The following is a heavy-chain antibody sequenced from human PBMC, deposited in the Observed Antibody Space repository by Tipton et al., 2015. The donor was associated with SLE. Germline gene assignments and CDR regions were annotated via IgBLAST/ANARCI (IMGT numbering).Heavy chain of an antibody. Sequence: SLRLSCAASGFTSSSYAMHWVRQAPGKGLEWVAVISYDGSNKYYADSVKGRFTISRDNSKNTLYLQMNSLRAEDTAVYYCARDYRFLEWLTYYFDYWGQGTLVTVSS. V-gene: IGHV3-30-3*01. CDR2: ISYDGSNK. D-gene: IGHD3-3*01. CDR1: GFTSSSYA. CDR3: ARDYRFLEWLTYYFDY. J-gene: IGHJ4*02.